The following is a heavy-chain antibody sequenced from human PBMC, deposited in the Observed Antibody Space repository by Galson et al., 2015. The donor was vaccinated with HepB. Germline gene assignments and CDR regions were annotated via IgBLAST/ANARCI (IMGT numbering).Heavy chain of an antibody. V-gene: IGHV1-46*01. D-gene: IGHD6-19*01. CDR2: INPSGGST. J-gene: IGHJ6*03. Sequence: SVKVSCKASGYTFTSYYMHWVRQAPGQGLEWMGIINPSGGSTSYAQKFQGRVTMTRDTSTSTVYMELSGLRSEDTAVYYCARAGETIAVAGLGYYYYYMDFWGKGTTVTVSS. CDR1: GYTFTSYY. CDR3: ARAGETIAVAGLGYYYYYMDF.